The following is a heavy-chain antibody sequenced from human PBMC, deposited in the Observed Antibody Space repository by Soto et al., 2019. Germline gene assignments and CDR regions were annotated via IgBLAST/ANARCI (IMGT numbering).Heavy chain of an antibody. CDR1: GVSINTCDYY. J-gene: IGHJ4*02. CDR2: ICSSGST. Sequence: PSETLSLTCTVSGVSINTCDYYWGWLRQPPGKGLAWIGSICSSGSTYYNPSLKSRVTISVDTSRNQFSLRLNSVTAADTAVYYCARHRRGTGTYDQPLDSWGQGTRVTVSS. CDR3: ARHRRGTGTYDQPLDS. D-gene: IGHD1-1*01. V-gene: IGHV4-39*01.